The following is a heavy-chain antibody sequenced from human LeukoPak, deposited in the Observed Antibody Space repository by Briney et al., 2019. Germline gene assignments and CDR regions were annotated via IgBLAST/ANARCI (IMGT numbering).Heavy chain of an antibody. V-gene: IGHV1-69*05. Sequence: SVKVSCKASRGTFSRYSVSWVRQAPGQGLEWMGGIIPIFGTANYAQKFQGRVTITTDESTSTAYMELSSLRSEDTAVYYCARREAAAGTVNWFDPWGQGTLVTVPS. CDR1: RGTFSRYS. J-gene: IGHJ5*02. CDR3: ARREAAAGTVNWFDP. D-gene: IGHD6-13*01. CDR2: IIPIFGTA.